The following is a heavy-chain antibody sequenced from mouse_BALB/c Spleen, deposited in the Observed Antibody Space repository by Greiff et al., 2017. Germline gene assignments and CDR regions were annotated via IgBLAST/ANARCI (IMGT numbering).Heavy chain of an antibody. CDR1: GYTFTSYY. Sequence: QVQLQQPGAELVKPGASVKLSCKASGYTFTSYYMYWVKQRPGQGLEWIGGINPSNGGTNFNEKFKSKATLTVDKSSSTAYMQLSSLTSEDSAVYYCTRFHRFYAMDDWGQGTSVTVSS. CDR3: TRFHRFYAMDD. J-gene: IGHJ4*01. V-gene: IGHV1S81*02. CDR2: INPSNGGT.